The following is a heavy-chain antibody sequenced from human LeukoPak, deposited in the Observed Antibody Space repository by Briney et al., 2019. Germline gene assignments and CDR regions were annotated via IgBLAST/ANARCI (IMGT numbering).Heavy chain of an antibody. CDR1: GGSIIGYH. J-gene: IGHJ4*02. V-gene: IGHV4-34*01. D-gene: IGHD4-23*01. CDR2: INHSGNT. CDR3: ARDPTTVVTTPYYFDD. Sequence: SETLSLTCAVSGGSIIGYHWNWIRQPPGKGLEWIGEINHSGNTNYNPSLKSRVTISIDTSKNQFSLKLRSLTAADTAVYYCARDPTTVVTTPYYFDDWGQGTLVTVSS.